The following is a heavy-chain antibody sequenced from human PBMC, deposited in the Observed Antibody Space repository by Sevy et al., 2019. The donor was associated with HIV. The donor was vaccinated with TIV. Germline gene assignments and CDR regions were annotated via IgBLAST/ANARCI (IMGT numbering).Heavy chain of an antibody. CDR2: IRSKANSYAT. V-gene: IGHV3-73*01. D-gene: IGHD2-2*01. J-gene: IGHJ6*02. Sequence: GGSLRLSCAASGFTFSGSAMHWVRQASGKGLEWVGRIRSKANSYATAYAASAKGRFTISRDDSKNTAYLQMNSLKTEDTAVYYCTQYQLDYYYYGMDVWGQGTTVTVSS. CDR3: TQYQLDYYYYGMDV. CDR1: GFTFSGSA.